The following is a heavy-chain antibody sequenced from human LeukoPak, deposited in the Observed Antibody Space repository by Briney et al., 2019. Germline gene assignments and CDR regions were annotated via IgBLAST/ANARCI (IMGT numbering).Heavy chain of an antibody. J-gene: IGHJ4*02. CDR3: ARQSRDGSKTRGYYFDY. V-gene: IGHV5-51*01. CDR1: GYIFTHYW. CDR2: IYPADSDT. Sequence: GESLKISCQVSGYIFTHYWIGWVRQVAGKGLESMGLIYPADSDTTYSPSFQGQVTISADKSISTVYLQLSSLRASATAMYYCARQSRDGSKTRGYYFDYWGQGTLVTVSS. D-gene: IGHD3-10*01.